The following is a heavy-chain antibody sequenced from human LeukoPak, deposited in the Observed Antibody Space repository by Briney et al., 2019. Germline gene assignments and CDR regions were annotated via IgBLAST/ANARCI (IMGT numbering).Heavy chain of an antibody. J-gene: IGHJ4*02. CDR2: ISHDGSNK. Sequence: GGSLRLSCAASGFTFSSYGMHWVRQAPGKGLEWVPVISHDGSNKYYADSVKGRFTISRDNSKNTLYLQMNSLRAEDTAVYYCARDGRGSYYDSSGYLDCWGQGTLVTVSS. D-gene: IGHD3-22*01. CDR1: GFTFSSYG. V-gene: IGHV3-30*03. CDR3: ARDGRGSYYDSSGYLDC.